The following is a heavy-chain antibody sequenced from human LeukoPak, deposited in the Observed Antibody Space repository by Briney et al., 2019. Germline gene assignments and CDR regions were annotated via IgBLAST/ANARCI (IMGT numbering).Heavy chain of an antibody. D-gene: IGHD3-22*01. Sequence: SETLSLTCAVYGGSFSGYYWSWIRQPPGKGLEWIGEINHSGSTNYNPSLKSRVTISVDTSKNQFSLKLSSVTAADTAVYYCARHPLKYYYDSSGYHDYRGQGTLVTVSS. CDR1: GGSFSGYY. CDR3: ARHPLKYYYDSSGYHDY. V-gene: IGHV4-34*01. J-gene: IGHJ4*02. CDR2: INHSGST.